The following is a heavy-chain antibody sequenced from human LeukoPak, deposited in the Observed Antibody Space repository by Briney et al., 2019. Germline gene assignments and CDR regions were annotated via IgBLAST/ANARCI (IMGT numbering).Heavy chain of an antibody. Sequence: PGGSLRLSCAASGFTFSSYAMSWVRQAPGKGLEWVSAISGSGGSTYYADSVKGRFTISRDNSKNTLYLQMNSLRAEDTAVYYCAKPYLSRLGYCSGGSCYGYFDYWGQGTLVTVSS. CDR2: ISGSGGST. CDR3: AKPYLSRLGYCSGGSCYGYFDY. CDR1: GFTFSSYA. J-gene: IGHJ4*02. D-gene: IGHD2-15*01. V-gene: IGHV3-23*01.